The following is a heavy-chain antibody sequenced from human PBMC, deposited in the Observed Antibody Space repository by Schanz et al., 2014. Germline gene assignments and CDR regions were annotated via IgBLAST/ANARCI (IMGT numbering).Heavy chain of an antibody. D-gene: IGHD1-26*01. V-gene: IGHV3-23*05. J-gene: IGHJ4*02. CDR3: ARGGSGSHYRLDY. CDR2: VSSRSDEI. CDR1: GFTFSSYA. Sequence: EVQLLESGGGLVQPGGSLRLSCAASGFTFSSYAMTWVRQAPGMGLEWVAAVSSRSDEIKYADSVRGRFTISRDNSKNTLYLQMNSLRAEDTGLYFCARGGSGSHYRLDYWGQGTLVTVSS.